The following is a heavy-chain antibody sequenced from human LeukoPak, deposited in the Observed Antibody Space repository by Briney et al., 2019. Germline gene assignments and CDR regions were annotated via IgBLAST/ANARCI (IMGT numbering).Heavy chain of an antibody. CDR2: IYTSGST. CDR1: GGSISSGSYY. D-gene: IGHD6-13*01. J-gene: IGHJ5*02. CDR3: ARDNSAAGTHWFDP. V-gene: IGHV4-61*02. Sequence: SETLSLTCTVSGGSISSGSYYWSWIRQPAGKGLEWIGRIYTSGSTNYNPSLKSRVTISVDTSKNQFSLKLSSVTAADTAVYYCARDNSAAGTHWFDPWGQGTLVTVSS.